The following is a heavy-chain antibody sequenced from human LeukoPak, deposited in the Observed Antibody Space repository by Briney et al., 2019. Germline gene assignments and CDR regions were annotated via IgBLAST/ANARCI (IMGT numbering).Heavy chain of an antibody. CDR1: GFSLSTSGVG. Sequence: SGPTLVNPTQTLTLTCTFSGFSLSTSGVGVGWIRQPPGKALEWLALIYWNDDKRYSPSLKSRLTITKDTSKNQVVLTMTNMDPVDTATYFCVHRPIYYHNLTGYVKTSNWFDPWGQGTLVTVSS. CDR2: IYWNDDK. D-gene: IGHD3-9*01. CDR3: VHRPIYYHNLTGYVKTSNWFDP. V-gene: IGHV2-5*01. J-gene: IGHJ5*02.